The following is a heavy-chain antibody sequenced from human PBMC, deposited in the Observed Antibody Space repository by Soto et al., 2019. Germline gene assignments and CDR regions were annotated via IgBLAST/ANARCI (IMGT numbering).Heavy chain of an antibody. CDR2: IYYSGST. Sequence: QVQLQESGPGLVKPSQTLSLTCTVSGGSISSGDYYWSWIRQPPGKGLEWIGYIYYSGSTYYNPSLTSRVTISVDTSKNQFSMEMTYVTAADTAVYFCARARLSYYESSGYYYGRPHFDYWGQGTLVTVSS. CDR1: GGSISSGDYY. D-gene: IGHD3-22*01. CDR3: ARARLSYYESSGYYYGRPHFDY. J-gene: IGHJ4*02. V-gene: IGHV4-30-4*01.